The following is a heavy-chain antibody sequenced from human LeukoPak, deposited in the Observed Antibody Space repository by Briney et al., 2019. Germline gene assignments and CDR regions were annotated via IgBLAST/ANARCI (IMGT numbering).Heavy chain of an antibody. CDR2: ISGSDGST. Sequence: PGGPLRLSCTASGFTFSNYAMSWVRQAPGKGLEWVSTISGSDGSTYYADSVKGRFTISRDNSKNTLYLQMNSLRVEDTALYYCAKGRGYCTGGSCYSDYWGQGTLVTVSS. D-gene: IGHD2-15*01. CDR3: AKGRGYCTGGSCYSDY. J-gene: IGHJ4*02. CDR1: GFTFSNYA. V-gene: IGHV3-23*01.